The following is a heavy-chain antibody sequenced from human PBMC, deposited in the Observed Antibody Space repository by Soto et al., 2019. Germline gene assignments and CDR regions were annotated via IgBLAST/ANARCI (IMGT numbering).Heavy chain of an antibody. CDR3: ARVIWSGHLTSDL. J-gene: IGHJ5*02. V-gene: IGHV3-48*02. CDR2: ISSSSSTI. D-gene: IGHD3-3*01. Sequence: EVQVVASGGGLVQPGGSLRLSCAASGFTFSSNSMNWVRQAPGKGLEWISYISSSSSTIYAASVKGRFTISRDNAKNSLYLQMNSLRDEDTAVYYCARVIWSGHLTSDLWGQGTLVTVSS. CDR1: GFTFSSNS.